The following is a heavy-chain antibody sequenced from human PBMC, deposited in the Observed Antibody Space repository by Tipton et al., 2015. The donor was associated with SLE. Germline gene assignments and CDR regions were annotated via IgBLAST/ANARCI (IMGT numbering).Heavy chain of an antibody. CDR3: AGLEDYFDP. D-gene: IGHD3-22*01. V-gene: IGHV4-59*01. Sequence: GLVKPSETLSLTCTVSGVSMNRFYWSWIRQSPEKGLQWIAYIDYNGYANYNPSLKSRVTISVDTSKTQVSLKLTSVTAADTAIYYCAGLEDYFDPWGQGTTVTVSS. J-gene: IGHJ6*02. CDR2: IDYNGYA. CDR1: GVSMNRFY.